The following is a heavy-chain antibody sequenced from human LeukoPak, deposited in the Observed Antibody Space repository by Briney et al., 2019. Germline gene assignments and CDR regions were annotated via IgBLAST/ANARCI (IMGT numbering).Heavy chain of an antibody. J-gene: IGHJ4*02. V-gene: IGHV3-21*01. Sequence: GGSLRLSCAASGFTFSSYGMSWVRQAPGKGLEWVSSISSSSSYIYYADSVKGRFTISRDNAKNSLYLQMNSLRAEDTAVYYCARWDSGYPIDYWGQGTLVTVSS. D-gene: IGHD5-12*01. CDR1: GFTFSSYG. CDR3: ARWDSGYPIDY. CDR2: ISSSSSYI.